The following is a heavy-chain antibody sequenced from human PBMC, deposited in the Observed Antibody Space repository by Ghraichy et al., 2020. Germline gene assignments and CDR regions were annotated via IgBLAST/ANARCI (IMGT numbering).Heavy chain of an antibody. V-gene: IGHV3-64*01. CDR2: ISDSGGIT. CDR1: EFTFSSYV. Sequence: LSLTCAASEFTFSSYVMHWVRQAPGKGLEYVSGISDSGGITYYANSVKGRFTLSRDNSKNTLFLQMGSLRAEDMAVYYCARGYCSGGICYDYFDYWGQGTLVTVSS. D-gene: IGHD2-15*01. CDR3: ARGYCSGGICYDYFDY. J-gene: IGHJ4*02.